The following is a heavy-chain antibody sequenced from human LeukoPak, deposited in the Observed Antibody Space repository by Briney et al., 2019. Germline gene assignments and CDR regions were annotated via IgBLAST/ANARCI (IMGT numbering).Heavy chain of an antibody. V-gene: IGHV1-8*03. CDR1: GYTFTSYD. CDR2: MNPNSGNT. J-gene: IGHJ5*02. D-gene: IGHD2-2*01. CDR3: ARKLGYCSSTSCYYWFDP. Sequence: GASVKVSCKASGYTFTSYDINWVRQATGQGLEWVGWMNPNSGNTGYAQKFQGRVTITRNTSISTAYMELSSLRSEDTAVYYCARKLGYCSSTSCYYWFDPWGQGTLVTVSS.